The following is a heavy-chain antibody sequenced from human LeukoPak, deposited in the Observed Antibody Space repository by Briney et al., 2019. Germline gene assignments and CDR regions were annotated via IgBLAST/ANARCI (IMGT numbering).Heavy chain of an antibody. CDR3: AREGDSRWGELSP. CDR1: GFTFSTYA. CDR2: IWFDGSEQ. V-gene: IGHV3-33*01. D-gene: IGHD3-16*02. Sequence: GGSLRLSCAASGFTFSTYAIHWVRQAPGKGLEWVAVIWFDGSEQYYADSVKGRFIISRDNSKSTSNLQLNSLRAEDTAVYYCAREGDSRWGELSPWGQGTLVTVSS. J-gene: IGHJ1*01.